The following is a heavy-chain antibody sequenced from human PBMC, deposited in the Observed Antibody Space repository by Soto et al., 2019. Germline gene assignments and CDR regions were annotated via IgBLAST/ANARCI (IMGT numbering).Heavy chain of an antibody. V-gene: IGHV4-31*03. CDR2: IYFSGNT. CDR3: ASSTTPRYFDY. J-gene: IGHJ4*02. Sequence: QVQLQESGPGLVKPSQTLSLTCTVSGGSVSSGDYYWSWIRQHPGKGLEWIGYIYFSGNTYYNPSLQRRVTISEDPSKTRFSLQLSSVTAADTAVYYCASSTTPRYFDYWGQGTLVTVSS. CDR1: GGSVSSGDYY. D-gene: IGHD1-1*01.